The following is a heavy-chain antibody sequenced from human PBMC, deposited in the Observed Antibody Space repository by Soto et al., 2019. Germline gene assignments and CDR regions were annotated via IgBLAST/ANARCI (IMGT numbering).Heavy chain of an antibody. CDR1: GGSISSYY. D-gene: IGHD3-9*01. V-gene: IGHV4-59*08. CDR3: ARALGRYFDRYYYYYYGMDV. CDR2: IYYSGST. Sequence: SETLSLTCTVSGGSISSYYWSWIRQPPGKGLEWIGYIYYSGSTNYNPSLKSRVTISVDTSKNQFSLKLSSVTAADTAVYYCARALGRYFDRYYYYYYGMDVWGQGTTVTVSS. J-gene: IGHJ6*02.